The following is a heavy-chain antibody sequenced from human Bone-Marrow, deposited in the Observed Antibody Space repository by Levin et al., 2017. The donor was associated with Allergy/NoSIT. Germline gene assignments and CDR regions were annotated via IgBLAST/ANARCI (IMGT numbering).Heavy chain of an antibody. D-gene: IGHD3-9*01. CDR3: TTRSYYDMLIGYATDV. J-gene: IGHJ3*01. V-gene: IGHV3-73*01. Sequence: GGSLRLSCAASGFAFSDSAMHWVRQTSGKGLEWVGRIRSKTNDYETAYAESLKGRVTISRDDSKNMAYLQMNSLKTEDTAVYYCTTRSYYDMLIGYATDVWGQGTTVTVSS. CDR1: GFAFSDSA. CDR2: IRSKTNDYET.